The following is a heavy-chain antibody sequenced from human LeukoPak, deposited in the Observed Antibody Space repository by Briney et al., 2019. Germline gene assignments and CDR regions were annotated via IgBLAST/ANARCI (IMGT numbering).Heavy chain of an antibody. Sequence: GGSLRLSCAASGFTFISYWMTWVRQAPGKGLEWVANIKQDGSETYYVDSVKGRFTISRDNAKNSLYLQTNSLRAEDTAVYYCAVGQMTFDYWGQGTLVTVSS. CDR1: GFTFISYW. CDR2: IKQDGSET. V-gene: IGHV3-7*01. CDR3: AVGQMTFDY. J-gene: IGHJ4*02. D-gene: IGHD2-15*01.